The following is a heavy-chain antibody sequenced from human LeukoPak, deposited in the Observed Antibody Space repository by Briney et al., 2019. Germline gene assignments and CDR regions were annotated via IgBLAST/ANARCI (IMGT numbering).Heavy chain of an antibody. CDR3: LTRSLVAVTGNYYMDV. CDR2: ISSKGVST. Sequence: GGSLRLSCEASGFAFSSYAMHWVRQAPGKGLEYVSGISSKGVSTYYANSVKGRFTISRDNSKNTLYLQMNSLRAEDTAVYYCLTRSLVAVTGNYYMDVWGKGTTVTVSS. CDR1: GFAFSSYA. D-gene: IGHD6-19*01. V-gene: IGHV3-64*01. J-gene: IGHJ6*03.